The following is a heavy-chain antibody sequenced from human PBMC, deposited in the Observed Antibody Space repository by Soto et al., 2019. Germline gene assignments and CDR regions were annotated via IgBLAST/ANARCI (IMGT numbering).Heavy chain of an antibody. Sequence: SVKVSCKASGGTFSSYTISWVRQAPGQGLEWMGRIIPILGIANYAQKFQGRVTITADKSTSTAYMELSSLRSEDTAVYYCARDRFRYGDFSDDAFDIWGQGTMVTVSS. D-gene: IGHD4-17*01. V-gene: IGHV1-69*04. CDR3: ARDRFRYGDFSDDAFDI. J-gene: IGHJ3*02. CDR1: GGTFSSYT. CDR2: IIPILGIA.